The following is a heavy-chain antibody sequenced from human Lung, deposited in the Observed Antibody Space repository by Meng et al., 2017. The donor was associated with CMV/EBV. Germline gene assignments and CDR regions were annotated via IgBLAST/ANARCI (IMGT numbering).Heavy chain of an antibody. V-gene: IGHV4-4*02. CDR3: ARDPYATGWAG. D-gene: IGHD6-19*01. CDR1: GGSIGTSTG. Sequence: ESVPGSLSSSGTLSLPCAVSGGSIGTSTGCSVSRPAPGKGLDWIGEISHSGGTNYNPSLRGRVTISLDKSKNQFSLTLRSVTAADTAVYYCARDPYATGWAGWGQGTLVTVSS. CDR2: ISHSGGT. J-gene: IGHJ4*02.